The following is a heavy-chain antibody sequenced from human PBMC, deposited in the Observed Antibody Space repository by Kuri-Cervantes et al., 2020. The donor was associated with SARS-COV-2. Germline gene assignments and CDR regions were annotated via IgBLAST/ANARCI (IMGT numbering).Heavy chain of an antibody. V-gene: IGHV3-21*01. CDR1: GFTFSSYI. D-gene: IGHD4-17*01. CDR2: ISSSSSYI. J-gene: IGHJ6*02. Sequence: LSLTCAASGFTFSSYIMNWARQAPGKGLEWVSSISSSSSYIYYADSVKGRFTISRDNAKNSLYLQMNSLRAEDTAVYYCACHNDYEVVDVWGQGTTVTVSS. CDR3: ACHNDYEVVDV.